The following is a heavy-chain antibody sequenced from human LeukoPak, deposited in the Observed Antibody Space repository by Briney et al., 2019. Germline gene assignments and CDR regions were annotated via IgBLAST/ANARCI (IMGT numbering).Heavy chain of an antibody. CDR2: IYYSGST. J-gene: IGHJ4*02. V-gene: IGHV4-59*08. CDR3: ARQDAGYYDSSGYYNFDY. D-gene: IGHD3-22*01. CDR1: GGSISSYY. Sequence: SETLSLTCTVSGGSISSYYWSWIRQPPGKGLEWIGYIYYSGSTNYSPSLKSRVTISVDTSKNQFSLKLSSVTAADTAVYYCARQDAGYYDSSGYYNFDYWGQGTLVTVSS.